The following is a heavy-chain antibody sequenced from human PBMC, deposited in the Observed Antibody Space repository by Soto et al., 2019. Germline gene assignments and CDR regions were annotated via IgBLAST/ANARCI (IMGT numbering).Heavy chain of an antibody. CDR2: IYYSGST. D-gene: IGHD2-15*01. J-gene: IGHJ4*02. Sequence: QVQLQESGPGLVKPSETLSLTCTVSGGSISSYYWSWIRQPPGKGLEWIGYIYYSGSTNYNPSLKSRVTISVATSKNQFSLKLSSVTAADTAVYYCARYCSGGSCYAGGIFDYWGQGTLVTVSS. CDR1: GGSISSYY. V-gene: IGHV4-59*01. CDR3: ARYCSGGSCYAGGIFDY.